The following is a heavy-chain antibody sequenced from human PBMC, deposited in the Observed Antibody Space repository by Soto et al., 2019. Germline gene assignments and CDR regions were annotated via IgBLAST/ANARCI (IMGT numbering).Heavy chain of an antibody. CDR2: ISGSGGST. CDR3: AKEPSKNYYDSSGYFPGGFDY. D-gene: IGHD3-22*01. J-gene: IGHJ4*02. V-gene: IGHV3-23*01. CDR1: GFTFSSYA. Sequence: GGSLRLSCAASGFTFSSYAMSWVRQAPGKGLEWVSAISGSGGSTYYADSVKGRFTISRDNSKNTLYLQMNSLRAEDTAVYYCAKEPSKNYYDSSGYFPGGFDYWGQGTLVTVS.